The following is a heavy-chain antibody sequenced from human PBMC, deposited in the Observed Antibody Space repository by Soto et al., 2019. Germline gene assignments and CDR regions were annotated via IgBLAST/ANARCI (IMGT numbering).Heavy chain of an antibody. CDR3: ARDNEWLRFDY. V-gene: IGHV1-69*13. D-gene: IGHD3-3*01. J-gene: IGHJ4*02. CDR1: AGTFSIYS. CDR2: IIPIFGTT. Sequence: SVKLSCKASAGTFSIYSISWVRQAPGQGLEWMGGIIPIFGTTNYAQKFQGRVTITADASTSTAYMELSSLRSDDTAVYYCARDNEWLRFDYWGQGTLVTVSS.